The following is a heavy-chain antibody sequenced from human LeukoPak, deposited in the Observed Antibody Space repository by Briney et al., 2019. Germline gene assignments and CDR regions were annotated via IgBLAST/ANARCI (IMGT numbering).Heavy chain of an antibody. J-gene: IGHJ4*02. CDR1: GGSISTTGYY. V-gene: IGHV4-39*02. Sequence: SETLSLTCTVSGGSISTTGYYWAWIRQPPGMGLQWIVSIYYSGSTYYNSSLKSRVTISVDTSKNQFSLKLSSMTAADTAVYYCASDKGYSNNYFDYWGQGTLVTVSS. D-gene: IGHD6-13*01. CDR2: IYYSGST. CDR3: ASDKGYSNNYFDY.